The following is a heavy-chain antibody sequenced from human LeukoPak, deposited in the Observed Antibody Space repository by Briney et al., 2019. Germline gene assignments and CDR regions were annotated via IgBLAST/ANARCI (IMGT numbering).Heavy chain of an antibody. CDR3: ARRGGDCTNGVCYLFDY. D-gene: IGHD2-8*01. Sequence: SETLSLTCTVSGGSISSSSYYWGWIRQPPGKGLEWIGSIYYSGGTYYNPSLKSRVTISVDTSKNQFSLKLSSVTAADTAVYYCARRGGDCTNGVCYLFDYWGQGTLVTVSS. J-gene: IGHJ4*02. CDR2: IYYSGGT. CDR1: GGSISSSSYY. V-gene: IGHV4-39*01.